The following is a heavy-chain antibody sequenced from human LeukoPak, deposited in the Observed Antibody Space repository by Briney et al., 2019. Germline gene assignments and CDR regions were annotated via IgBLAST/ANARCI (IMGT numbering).Heavy chain of an antibody. V-gene: IGHV1-69*05. CDR1: GGTFSSYA. CDR2: IIPIFGTA. CDR3: ARGPRVLIAAAGTKYFQH. Sequence: GSSVKVSCKASGGTFSSYAISWVRQAPGQGLEGMGGIIPIFGTANYAQKFQGRVTITTDESTSTAYMELSSLRSEDTAVYYCARGPRVLIAAAGTKYFQHWGQGTLVTVSS. J-gene: IGHJ1*01. D-gene: IGHD6-13*01.